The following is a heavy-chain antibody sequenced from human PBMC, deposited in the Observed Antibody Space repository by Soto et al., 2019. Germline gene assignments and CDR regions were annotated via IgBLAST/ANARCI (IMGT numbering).Heavy chain of an antibody. D-gene: IGHD2-15*01. CDR3: AKRRGAGGHFDY. J-gene: IGHJ4*02. CDR2: VSIGGST. Sequence: DVQLLESGGGLVQPEGSLRLSCAASGFTFSSYAMGWVRQGPGKGLEWVAVVSIGGSTHYADSVRGRFTISRDNPKNPRSRQMNSLTAEDTAVYFCAKRRGAGGHFDYWGQGALVTVSS. CDR1: GFTFSSYA. V-gene: IGHV3-23*01.